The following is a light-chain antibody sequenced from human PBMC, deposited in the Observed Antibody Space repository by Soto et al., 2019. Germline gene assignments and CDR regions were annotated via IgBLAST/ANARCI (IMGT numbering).Light chain of an antibody. Sequence: DIQMTQSPSSLSASVGDRVTITCQASQDISDYLNWYQQKPGKAPKLLIFDASVLETGVPSRFSGSGSGTDFTFTIDSLQPEDIATYYCQQYDHPITFGGGTKVEI. CDR3: QQYDHPIT. J-gene: IGKJ4*01. CDR1: QDISDY. V-gene: IGKV1-33*01. CDR2: DAS.